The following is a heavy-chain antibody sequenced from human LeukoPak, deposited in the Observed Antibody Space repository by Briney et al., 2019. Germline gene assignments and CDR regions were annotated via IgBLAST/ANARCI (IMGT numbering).Heavy chain of an antibody. J-gene: IGHJ4*02. CDR3: ARWGGSNYYDRRCYVDY. CDR2: MNPNSGNT. Sequence: ASVKVSCKASGYTFTSYDINWVRQAPGQGLEWMGWMNPNSGNTDCAQKFQGRVIMTRNSFISTAYMELSSLRSEDTAVYYCARWGGSNYYDRRCYVDYWGQGTLVTVSS. D-gene: IGHD3-22*01. CDR1: GYTFTSYD. V-gene: IGHV1-8*01.